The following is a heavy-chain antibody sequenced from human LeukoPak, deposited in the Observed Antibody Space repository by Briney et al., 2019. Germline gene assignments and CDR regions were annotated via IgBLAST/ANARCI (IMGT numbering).Heavy chain of an antibody. Sequence: SETLSLTCTVSGGSISSYYWSWIRQPAGQGLEWIGRIYTSGSTNYNPSLKSRVTMSVDTSKNQFSLKLSSVTAADTAVYYCARGSFNYYDSSGYLDYWGQGTLVTVSS. CDR3: ARGSFNYYDSSGYLDY. J-gene: IGHJ4*02. CDR1: GGSISSYY. CDR2: IYTSGST. D-gene: IGHD3-22*01. V-gene: IGHV4-4*07.